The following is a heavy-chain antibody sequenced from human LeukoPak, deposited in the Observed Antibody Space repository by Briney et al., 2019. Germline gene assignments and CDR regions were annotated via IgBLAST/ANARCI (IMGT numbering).Heavy chain of an antibody. CDR3: ARHRFGHLFDY. J-gene: IGHJ4*02. CDR1: GGSFSGYY. Sequence: PSETLSLTCAVYGGSFSGYYWSWIRQPPGKGLEWIGYVYHTGHTHYSPSLKSRVTVSLDMSRNQVSLILSSVTAADTAVYYCARHRFGHLFDYWGQGTLVFVSS. V-gene: IGHV4-59*01. D-gene: IGHD3-16*01. CDR2: VYHTGHT.